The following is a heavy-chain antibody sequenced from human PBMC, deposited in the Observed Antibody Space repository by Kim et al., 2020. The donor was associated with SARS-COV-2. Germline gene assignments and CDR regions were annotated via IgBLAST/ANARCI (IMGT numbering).Heavy chain of an antibody. CDR3: TTDYYDSSGYLIFPRFDY. D-gene: IGHD3-22*01. Sequence: GGSLRLSCAASGFTFSNAWMSWVRQAPGKGLEWVGRIKSKTDGGTTDYAAPVKGRFTISRDDSKNTLYLQMNSLKTEDTAVYYCTTDYYDSSGYLIFPRFDYWGQGTLVTVSS. V-gene: IGHV3-15*01. CDR2: IKSKTDGGTT. CDR1: GFTFSNAW. J-gene: IGHJ4*02.